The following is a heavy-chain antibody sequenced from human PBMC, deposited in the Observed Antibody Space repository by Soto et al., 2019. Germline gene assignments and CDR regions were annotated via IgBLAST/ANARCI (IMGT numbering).Heavy chain of an antibody. CDR3: AKGLSVIQPWLMDAY. CDR1: GFKFRDLC. V-gene: IGHV3-30*18. J-gene: IGHJ4*02. CDR2: ISYDGSNE. D-gene: IGHD5-18*01. Sequence: PVLSHSLSYRFSGFKFRDLCVRWVRPKPGKGLEWVAGISYDGSNEDYADSVKGRFTISRENSKNTLYLQMNSLRGEDTALYYCAKGLSVIQPWLMDAYWVQGTLVTVSS.